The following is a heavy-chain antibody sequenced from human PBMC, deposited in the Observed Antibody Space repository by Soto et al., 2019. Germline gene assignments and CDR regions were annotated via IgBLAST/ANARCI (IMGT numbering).Heavy chain of an antibody. D-gene: IGHD2-2*01. CDR1: GFTFDDYA. Sequence: EVQLVESGGGLVQPGRSLRLSCAASGFTFDDYAMHWVRQAPGKGLEWVAGISWNSGSIGYADSVKGRFTSSRDNAKNALYLQMNSLRAEDTALYYCAKSKKGVVPGAIDYGGQGTLVTVSS. CDR2: ISWNSGSI. V-gene: IGHV3-9*01. J-gene: IGHJ4*02. CDR3: AKSKKGVVPGAIDY.